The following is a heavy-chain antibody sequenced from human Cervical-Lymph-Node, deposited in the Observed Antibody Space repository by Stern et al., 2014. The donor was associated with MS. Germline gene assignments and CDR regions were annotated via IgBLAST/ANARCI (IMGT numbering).Heavy chain of an antibody. V-gene: IGHV3-30*04. J-gene: IGHJ4*02. CDR1: GFTFITYS. Sequence: VQLVESGGGVVQPGRSLRLSCAASGFTFITYSMHWVRQAPGKGLEWVAVISSGGSNKWYADSVEGRFTISRDNSKNTVYLQMNSLTTEDTAVYYCAGASDGNSWFGSVWSPFHYWGQGTLVTVSS. D-gene: IGHD6-13*01. CDR3: AGASDGNSWFGSVWSPFHY. CDR2: ISSGGSNK.